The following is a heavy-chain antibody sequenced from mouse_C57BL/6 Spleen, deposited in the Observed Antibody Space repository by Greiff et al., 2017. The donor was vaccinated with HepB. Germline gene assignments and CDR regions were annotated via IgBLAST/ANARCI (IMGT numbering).Heavy chain of an antibody. CDR2: ISYDGSN. CDR3: AREGYYGSRGYFDY. J-gene: IGHJ2*01. D-gene: IGHD1-1*01. V-gene: IGHV3-6*01. Sequence: DVQLQESGPGLVKPSQSLSLTCSVTGYSITSGYYWNWIRQFPGNKLEWMGYISYDGSNNYNPSLKNRISITRDTSKNQFFLKLNSVTTEDTATYYCAREGYYGSRGYFDYWGQGTTLTVSS. CDR1: GYSITSGYY.